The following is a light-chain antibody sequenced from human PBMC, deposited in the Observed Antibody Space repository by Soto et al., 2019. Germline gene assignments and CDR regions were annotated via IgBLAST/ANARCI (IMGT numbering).Light chain of an antibody. J-gene: IGLJ1*01. CDR2: EVS. CDR3: SSLTASFTYV. Sequence: SVLTLPASVSGSPGQSVAISCTGTSSDVGAYNYVSWYQQHPGKAPKLLLSEVSNRPSGVSDRFSGSKSGNTASLTISGLQAEDEADYYCSSLTASFTYVFGTGTKVTVL. CDR1: SSDVGAYNY. V-gene: IGLV2-14*01.